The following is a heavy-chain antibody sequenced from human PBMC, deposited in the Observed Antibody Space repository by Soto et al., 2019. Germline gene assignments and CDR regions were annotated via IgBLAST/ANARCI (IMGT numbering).Heavy chain of an antibody. CDR1: GFTFSSYA. CDR3: AKDVQWRVEYFDY. Sequence: PRLSCAASGFTFSSYAMSWVRQAPGKGLEWVSAISGSGGSTYYADSVKGRFTISRDNSKNTLYLQMNSLRAEDTAVYYCAKDVQWRVEYFDYWGQGTLVTVSS. V-gene: IGHV3-23*01. CDR2: ISGSGGST. J-gene: IGHJ4*02. D-gene: IGHD6-19*01.